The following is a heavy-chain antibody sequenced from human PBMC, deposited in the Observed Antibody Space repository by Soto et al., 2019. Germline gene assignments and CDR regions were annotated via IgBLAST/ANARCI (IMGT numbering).Heavy chain of an antibody. J-gene: IGHJ4*02. V-gene: IGHV3-48*01. D-gene: IGHD2-15*01. CDR1: GFTFSSYS. CDR2: ISSSSSTI. Sequence: GGSLRLSCAASGFTFSSYSMNWVRQAPGKGLEWVSYISSSSSTIYYADSVKGRFTISRDNAKNSLYLQMNSLRAEDTAVYYCARREIYGCSGGSCRNEFDYWGQGTLVTVSS. CDR3: ARREIYGCSGGSCRNEFDY.